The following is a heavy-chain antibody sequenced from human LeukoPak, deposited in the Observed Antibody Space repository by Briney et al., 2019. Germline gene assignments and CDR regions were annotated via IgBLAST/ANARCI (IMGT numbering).Heavy chain of an antibody. CDR1: GYTLTELS. CDR2: FDPEDGET. CDR3: ATEAHRSVTTPYYYYMDV. Sequence: ASVKVSCKVSGYTLTELSMHWVRQAPGKGLEWMGGFDPEDGETIYAQKFQGRVTMTEDTSTDTAYMELSSLRSEDTAVYYCATEAHRSVTTPYYYYMDVWGKGTTATVSS. J-gene: IGHJ6*03. V-gene: IGHV1-24*01. D-gene: IGHD4-17*01.